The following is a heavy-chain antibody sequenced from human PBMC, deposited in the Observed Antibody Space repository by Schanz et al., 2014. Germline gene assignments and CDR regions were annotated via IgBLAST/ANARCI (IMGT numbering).Heavy chain of an antibody. CDR3: AKVGLYYYGSGFDY. Sequence: QVQLVESGGGVAQPGGSLRLSCAASGFSFSGYGMHWVRQAPGKGLEWVAFIRYDGSNKYYADSVKGRFTISRDNSKNTLYLQMNSLRAEDTAVYYCAKVGLYYYGSGFDYWGQGTLVTVSS. CDR2: IRYDGSNK. D-gene: IGHD3-10*01. J-gene: IGHJ4*02. CDR1: GFSFSGYG. V-gene: IGHV3-30*02.